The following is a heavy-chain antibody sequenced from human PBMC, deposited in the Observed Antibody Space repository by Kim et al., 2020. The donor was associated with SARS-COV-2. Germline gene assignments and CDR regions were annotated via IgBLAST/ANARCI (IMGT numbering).Heavy chain of an antibody. CDR1: GVSFDSSA. V-gene: IGHV3-30-3*01. Sequence: GGSLRLSCAASGVSFDSSAMNWVRQAPGKGLEWVAVISFDGRNKAYADSVEGRFTISRDNSKSTLHLQMNSLRVEDTAVYYCARGNYYESLSLSDYYNGMDVWGRGTRVTVSS. D-gene: IGHD3-22*01. J-gene: IGHJ6*02. CDR3: ARGNYYESLSLSDYYNGMDV. CDR2: ISFDGRNK.